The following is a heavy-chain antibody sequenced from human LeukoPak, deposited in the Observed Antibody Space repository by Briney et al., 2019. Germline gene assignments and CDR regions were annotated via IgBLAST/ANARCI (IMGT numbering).Heavy chain of an antibody. CDR3: ATDPGIAAAGPYYYYGMDV. CDR1: GGVFTTYA. CDR2: IIPFLGTT. Sequence: SVKVSCKASGGVFTTYAISWVRQSPGQGLEWMGSIIPFLGTTNYAQKFQGRVTITADEPTRTAYMELTYVRSDDTAVYYCATDPGIAAAGPYYYYGMDVWGQGTTVTVSS. D-gene: IGHD6-13*01. J-gene: IGHJ6*02. V-gene: IGHV1-69*11.